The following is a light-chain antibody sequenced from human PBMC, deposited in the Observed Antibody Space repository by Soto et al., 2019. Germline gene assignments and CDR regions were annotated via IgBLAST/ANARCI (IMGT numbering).Light chain of an antibody. V-gene: IGKV3-20*01. Sequence: IVMTQSPDSLSVSPGDRLTLSCRASQNIYSNLAWYQQKPGQAPRLLIYGVSTGATGIPDRFSGSGSGTDFTLTISRLEPEDFAVYFCQVYGSSSKTFGQGTRVELK. CDR2: GVS. CDR3: QVYGSSSKT. CDR1: QNIYSN. J-gene: IGKJ1*01.